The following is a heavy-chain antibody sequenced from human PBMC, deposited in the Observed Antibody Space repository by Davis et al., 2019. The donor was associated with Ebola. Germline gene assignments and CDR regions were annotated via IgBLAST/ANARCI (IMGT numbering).Heavy chain of an antibody. CDR3: AKGRTIPLALDF. CDR1: GFTFDDYA. D-gene: IGHD2-2*02. V-gene: IGHV3-9*01. J-gene: IGHJ4*02. CDR2: ISWNSGCI. Sequence: SLKISCAASGFTFDDYAMHWVRQAPGKGLEWVSGISWNSGCIGYADSVKGRFTISSDNAKNSLYLQMNSLRGEDTAFYYCAKGRTIPLALDFWGRGTLVTVSS.